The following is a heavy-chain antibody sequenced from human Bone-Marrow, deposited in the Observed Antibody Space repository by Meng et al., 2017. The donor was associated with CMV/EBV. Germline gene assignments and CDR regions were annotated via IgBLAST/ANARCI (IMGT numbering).Heavy chain of an antibody. J-gene: IGHJ4*02. CDR2: IIPIIGIA. CDR3: ASPNDYGDHFDY. D-gene: IGHD4-17*01. Sequence: RTPGSAFSRYTISWVRQASGQELEWMGRIIPIIGIANYAQKFQGRVTITADKSTSTAYMELSSLRSEDTAVYYCASPNDYGDHFDYWGQGTLVTVSS. CDR1: GSAFSRYT. V-gene: IGHV1-69*02.